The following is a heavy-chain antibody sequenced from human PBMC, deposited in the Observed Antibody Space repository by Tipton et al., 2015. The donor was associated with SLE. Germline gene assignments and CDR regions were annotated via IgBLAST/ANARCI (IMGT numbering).Heavy chain of an antibody. CDR1: GGSFSGYY. Sequence: TLSLTCAVYGGSFSGYYCSWIRQPPGKGLEWIGNIYYTGHTYYSPSLESRLTFSVDTSTNQFSLMLSSVSAADAAVYYCATARIFGVPTWGRGTLVIVSS. CDR3: ATARIFGVPT. V-gene: IGHV4-34*01. D-gene: IGHD3-3*01. J-gene: IGHJ4*02. CDR2: IYYTGHT.